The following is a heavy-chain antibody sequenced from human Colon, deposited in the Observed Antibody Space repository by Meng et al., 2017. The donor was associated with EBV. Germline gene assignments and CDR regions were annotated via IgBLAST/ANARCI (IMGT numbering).Heavy chain of an antibody. CDR3: AIEENTSGWYYH. CDR2: IYYSGST. D-gene: IGHD6-13*01. V-gene: IGHV4-30-4*01. CDR1: GGSISNVGYC. Sequence: QGQLQEADPGLVKPSQTLSLTCTVSGGSISNVGYCWSWTRQPPGNGLEWIGFIYYSGSTYFNPSLKSRSFMSVDTSKNQFSLSLNSVTAADTAVHYCAIEENTSGWYYHWGQGTLVTVSS. J-gene: IGHJ4*02.